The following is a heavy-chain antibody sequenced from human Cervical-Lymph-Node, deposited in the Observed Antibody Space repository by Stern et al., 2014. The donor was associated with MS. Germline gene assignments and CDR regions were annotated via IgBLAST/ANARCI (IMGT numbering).Heavy chain of an antibody. CDR1: GFSLTTNGMG. J-gene: IGHJ4*02. D-gene: IGHD3-3*01. CDR2: IYWYDDE. V-gene: IGHV2-5*01. CDR3: ARTIFGVITTYAFDS. Sequence: QITLKESGPTLVKPTQTLTLTCTFSGFSLTTNGMGVAWFRQPPGKALEWLALIYWYDDERYSPSLKDMLTITKDTSENQVVLTVTNLDPLDTATYYCARTIFGVITTYAFDSWGQGTLVTVSS.